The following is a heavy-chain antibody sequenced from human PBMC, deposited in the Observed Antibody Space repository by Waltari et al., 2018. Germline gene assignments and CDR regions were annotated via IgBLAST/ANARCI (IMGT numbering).Heavy chain of an antibody. CDR2: VVGDNGYT. Sequence: QVQLIQSGAEVKKPGASVKVSCKASGYTFTTYGITWVRQAPGQGLECMGWVVGDNGYTRYAQKLKDRGTMTTDTSTSTAYMELRSPTSDDTAVYYCARVGGNRYYYDGRGFVYYFDYWGQGTLVTVSS. J-gene: IGHJ4*02. V-gene: IGHV1-18*01. CDR1: GYTFTTYG. CDR3: ARVGGNRYYYDGRGFVYYFDY. D-gene: IGHD3-22*01.